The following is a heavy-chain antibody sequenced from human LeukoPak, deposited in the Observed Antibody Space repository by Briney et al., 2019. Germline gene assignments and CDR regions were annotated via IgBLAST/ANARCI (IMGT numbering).Heavy chain of an antibody. Sequence: SVKVSCKASGGTFSSYTISWVRQAPGQGLEWMGRIIPILGIANYAQKFQGRVTITADKSTSTAYMELSSLRSEDTAVYYCAREGDSSGYYYDYWGQGTLVTVS. CDR1: GGTFSSYT. CDR3: AREGDSSGYYYDY. J-gene: IGHJ4*02. CDR2: IIPILGIA. V-gene: IGHV1-69*04. D-gene: IGHD3-22*01.